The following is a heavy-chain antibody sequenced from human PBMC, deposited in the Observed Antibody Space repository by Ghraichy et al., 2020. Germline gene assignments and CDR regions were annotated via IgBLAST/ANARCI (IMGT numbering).Heavy chain of an antibody. CDR2: IYYSGST. J-gene: IGHJ4*02. CDR3: ARHATTVVTPFDY. CDR1: GGSISSSSYY. D-gene: IGHD4-23*01. Sequence: SETLSLTCTVSGGSISSSSYYWGWIRQPPGNGLEWIGSIYYSGSTYYNPSLKSRVPISVDTSKNQFSLKLSSVTAADTAVYYCARHATTVVTPFDYWGQGTLVTVSS. V-gene: IGHV4-39*01.